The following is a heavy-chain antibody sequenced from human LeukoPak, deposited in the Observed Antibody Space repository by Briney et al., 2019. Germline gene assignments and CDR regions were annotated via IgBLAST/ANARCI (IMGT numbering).Heavy chain of an antibody. CDR2: IRYDGSNK. V-gene: IGHV3-30*02. CDR1: GFSFSNSW. J-gene: IGHJ4*02. Sequence: GGSLRLSCAASGFSFSNSWMHWVRQAPGKGLEWVAFIRYDGSNKYHTDSVRGRFTISRDNSKNTLYLQMNSLRAEDTAVYYCAKDPGGSYSHFDFWGQGTLVTVSS. D-gene: IGHD1-26*01. CDR3: AKDPGGSYSHFDF.